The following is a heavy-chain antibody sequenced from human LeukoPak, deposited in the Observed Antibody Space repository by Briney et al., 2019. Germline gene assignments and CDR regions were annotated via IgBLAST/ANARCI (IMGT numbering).Heavy chain of an antibody. D-gene: IGHD3-16*01. V-gene: IGHV1-69*04. CDR2: IIPILGIA. CDR1: GGTFSSYA. CDR3: ARDAWGYVSFDY. Sequence: SVKVSCKASGGTFSSYAISWVRQAPGQGLEWMGRIIPILGIANYAQKFQGRVTITADKSTSTAYMELSSLRSEDTAVYYCARDAWGYVSFDYWGQGTLVTVSS. J-gene: IGHJ4*02.